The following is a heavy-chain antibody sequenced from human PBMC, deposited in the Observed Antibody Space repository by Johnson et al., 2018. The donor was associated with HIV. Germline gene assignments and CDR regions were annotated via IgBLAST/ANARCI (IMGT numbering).Heavy chain of an antibody. D-gene: IGHD2/OR15-2a*01. CDR1: GCTFSSYD. Sequence: QVQLVESGGGLVQPGGSLRLSCAASGCTFSSYDMHWVRQAPGKGLEWVALISYNGSHKYYADSVKGRFTVSRDNSKNTLYLQMNSLRAEDTAVYHCAKGIARRTNDAFDIWGQGTMVTVSS. CDR3: AKGIARRTNDAFDI. CDR2: ISYNGSHK. J-gene: IGHJ3*02. V-gene: IGHV3-30*07.